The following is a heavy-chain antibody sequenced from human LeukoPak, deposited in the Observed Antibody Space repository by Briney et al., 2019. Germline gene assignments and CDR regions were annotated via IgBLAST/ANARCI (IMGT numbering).Heavy chain of an antibody. J-gene: IGHJ3*02. CDR2: INPNSGGT. Sequence: ASVKVSCKASGYTFTGYYMHWVRQAPGQGLEWMGWINPNSGGTNYAQKFQGRVTMTRDASICTAYMELSRLRSDDTAVYYCAREAYSSSWCSDAFDIWGQGTMVTVSS. CDR1: GYTFTGYY. D-gene: IGHD6-13*01. V-gene: IGHV1-2*02. CDR3: AREAYSSSWCSDAFDI.